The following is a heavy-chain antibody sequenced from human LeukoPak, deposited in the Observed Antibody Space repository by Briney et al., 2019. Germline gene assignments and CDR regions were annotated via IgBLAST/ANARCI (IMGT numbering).Heavy chain of an antibody. V-gene: IGHV4-34*01. CDR3: ARGYGEYSGYDYVYYFDY. CDR1: GGSFSGYY. D-gene: IGHD5-12*01. Sequence: PSETLSLTCAVYGGSFSGYYWSWIRQPPGKGLEWIGEINHSGSTNYNPSLKSRVTISVDTSKNQFSLKLSSVTAAGTAVYYCARGYGEYSGYDYVYYFDYWGQGTLVTVSS. CDR2: INHSGST. J-gene: IGHJ4*02.